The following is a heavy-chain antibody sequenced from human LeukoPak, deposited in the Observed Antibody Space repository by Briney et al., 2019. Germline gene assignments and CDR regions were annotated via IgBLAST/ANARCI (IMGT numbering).Heavy chain of an antibody. CDR2: ISWDGGST. J-gene: IGHJ4*02. V-gene: IGHV3-43D*03. D-gene: IGHD5-24*01. CDR3: AKDPSTLKLTDDY. CDR1: GFTFDDYA. Sequence: GGSLRLSCAASGFTFDDYAMHWVRQAPGKGLEWVSLISWDGGSTYYADSVKGRFAISRDNSKNTLYLQMGSLRAEDTAIYYCAKDPSTLKLTDDYWGQGTLVTVSS.